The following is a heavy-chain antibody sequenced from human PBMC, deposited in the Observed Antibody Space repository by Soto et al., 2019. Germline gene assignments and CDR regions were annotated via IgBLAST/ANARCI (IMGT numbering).Heavy chain of an antibody. CDR2: IYSGGST. CDR1: GFIVSSNY. D-gene: IGHD3-10*01. CDR3: ARDPGYGSGTSFDP. Sequence: EVQLVESGGGLVQPGGSLRLSCAASGFIVSSNYMSWVRQAPGKGLEWVSVIYSGGSTYYADSVKGRFTISRDNSENTRYLQMNSLRAEDTAVYYCARDPGYGSGTSFDPWGQGTLVIVSS. J-gene: IGHJ5*02. V-gene: IGHV3-66*01.